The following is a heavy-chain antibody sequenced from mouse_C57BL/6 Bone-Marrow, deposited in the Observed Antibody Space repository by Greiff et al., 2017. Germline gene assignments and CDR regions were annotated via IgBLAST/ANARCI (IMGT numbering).Heavy chain of an antibody. CDR3: TPLFYDYAMDY. V-gene: IGHV14-4*01. J-gene: IGHJ4*01. Sequence: VQLQQSGAELVRPGASVKLSCTASGFNIKDDYMHWVKQRPEQGLEWIGWIDPENGDTEYASKFQGKATITADTSSNTAYLQLSSLTSEDTPVYYRTPLFYDYAMDYWGQGTSVTVSS. D-gene: IGHD1-1*01. CDR2: IDPENGDT. CDR1: GFNIKDDY.